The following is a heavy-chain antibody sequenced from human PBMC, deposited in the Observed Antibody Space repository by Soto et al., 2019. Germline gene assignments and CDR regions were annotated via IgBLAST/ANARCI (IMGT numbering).Heavy chain of an antibody. CDR2: ISDTGAST. J-gene: IGHJ6*02. CDR1: GFTFKESA. CDR3: AKDWQLARGYYYYGMDV. V-gene: IGHV3-23*01. Sequence: GGSLRLSCEASGFTFKESAMNWVRQAPGKGLEWVASISDTGASTWYAESVRGRLSISRDNSKNTLYLQMNSLRAEDTAVYYCAKDWQLARGYYYYGMDVWGQGTTVTVSS. D-gene: IGHD6-6*01.